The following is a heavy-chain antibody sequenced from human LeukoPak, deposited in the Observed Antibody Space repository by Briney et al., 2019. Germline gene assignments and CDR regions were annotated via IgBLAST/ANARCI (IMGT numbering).Heavy chain of an antibody. V-gene: IGHV3-7*05. CDR2: IHEDGSDE. CDR3: ARTLRLGTPRAFDI. J-gene: IGHJ3*02. D-gene: IGHD1-14*01. CDR1: GFTSSSYW. Sequence: GGSLRLSCVVSGFTSSSYWMNWVRPAPGKGLEWVANIHEDGSDEYYVDSVKGRFTISRDNAKNSLYLQMNSLRAEDTALYYCARTLRLGTPRAFDIWGRGTMVTVSS.